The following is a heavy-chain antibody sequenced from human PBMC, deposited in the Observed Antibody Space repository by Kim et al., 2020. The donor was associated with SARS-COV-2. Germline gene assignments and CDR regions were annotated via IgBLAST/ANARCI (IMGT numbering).Heavy chain of an antibody. CDR1: GYTFTSYD. CDR3: ARGHMRMIVVVITPYYYYGMDV. D-gene: IGHD3-22*01. Sequence: ASVKVSCKASGYTFTSYDINWVRQATGQGLEWMGWMNPNSGNTGYAQKFQGRVTMNRNTSISTAYMELSSLRSEDTAVYYCARGHMRMIVVVITPYYYYGMDVGGKGTTVTVSS. J-gene: IGHJ6*04. CDR2: MNPNSGNT. V-gene: IGHV1-8*01.